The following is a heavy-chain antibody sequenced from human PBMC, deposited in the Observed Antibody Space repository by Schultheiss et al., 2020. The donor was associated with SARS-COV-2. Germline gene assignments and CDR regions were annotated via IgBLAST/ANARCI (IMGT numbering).Heavy chain of an antibody. CDR2: IYYSGST. J-gene: IGHJ4*02. Sequence: SETLSLTCTVSGGSISSSSYYWGWIRQPPGKGLEWIGYIYYSGSTYYNPSLKSRVTISVDTSKNQFSLKLSSVTAADTAVYYCARVASVWYYFDYWGQGTLVTVSS. D-gene: IGHD2-21*01. CDR3: ARVASVWYYFDY. CDR1: GGSISSSSYY. V-gene: IGHV4-31*03.